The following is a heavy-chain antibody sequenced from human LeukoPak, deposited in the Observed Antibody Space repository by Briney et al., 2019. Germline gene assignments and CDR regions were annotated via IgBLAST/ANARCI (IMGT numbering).Heavy chain of an antibody. V-gene: IGHV1-69*13. CDR1: GGTFSSYA. D-gene: IGHD6-19*01. CDR2: IIPIFGTA. Sequence: GASVKVSCKASGGTFSSYAISWVRQAPGQGLEWMGGIIPIFGTANYAQKFQGRVTITADESTSTAYMEPSSLRSEDTAVYYCARAPGIAVADVGYYYGMDVWGQGTTVTVSS. CDR3: ARAPGIAVADVGYYYGMDV. J-gene: IGHJ6*02.